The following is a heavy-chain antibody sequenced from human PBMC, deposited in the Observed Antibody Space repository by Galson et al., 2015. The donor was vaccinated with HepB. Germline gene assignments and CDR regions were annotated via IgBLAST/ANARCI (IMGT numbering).Heavy chain of an antibody. Sequence: ETLSLTCTVSGGSISSYYWNWLRQPPGKGLEYIGYIHYSGRTNYNPSLKSRVTTSLDTSKTQFALKLSSVTAADTAVYYCATTPTRSPYWYFDLWGRGTLVTVSS. J-gene: IGHJ2*01. D-gene: IGHD5-12*01. V-gene: IGHV4-59*01. CDR3: ATTPTRSPYWYFDL. CDR1: GGSISSYY. CDR2: IHYSGRT.